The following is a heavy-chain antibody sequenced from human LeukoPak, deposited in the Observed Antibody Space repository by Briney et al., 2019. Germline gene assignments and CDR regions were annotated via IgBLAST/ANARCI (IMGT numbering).Heavy chain of an antibody. D-gene: IGHD6-19*01. J-gene: IGHJ4*02. CDR1: GFTFSTYS. CDR3: AKDVAPDSGWDLDY. Sequence: GGSLRLSCAASGFTFSTYSMTWVRQGPGKGLEWVSSIYNSGAKTFYADSVKGRFTISRDNSKNTLYLQMNSLRVEDTAVYYYAKDVAPDSGWDLDYWGQGTLVTVSS. CDR2: IYNSGAKT. V-gene: IGHV3-23*01.